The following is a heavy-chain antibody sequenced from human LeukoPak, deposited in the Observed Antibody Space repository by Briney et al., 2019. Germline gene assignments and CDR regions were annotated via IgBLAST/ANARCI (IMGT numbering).Heavy chain of an antibody. CDR2: ISGSGGST. CDR3: AKTLSSGWYWFDY. Sequence: GGSLRLSCAASGFTFSSYAMSWARQAPGKGLEWVSAISGSGGSTYYADSVKGRFTISRDNSKNTLYLQMNSLRAEDTAVYYCAKTLSSGWYWFDYWGQGTLVTVSS. D-gene: IGHD6-19*01. J-gene: IGHJ4*02. CDR1: GFTFSSYA. V-gene: IGHV3-23*01.